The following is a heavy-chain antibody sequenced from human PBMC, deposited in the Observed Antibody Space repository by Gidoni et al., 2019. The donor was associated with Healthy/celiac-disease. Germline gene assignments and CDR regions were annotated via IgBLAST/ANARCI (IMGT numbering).Heavy chain of an antibody. D-gene: IGHD2-15*01. V-gene: IGHV4-39*07. Sequence: QLQLQESGPGLVKPSETLSLTCTVSGGSISSSSYSWGWIRQPPGKGLEWIGSIYYSGSTYYNPSLKSRVTISVDTSKNQFSLKLSSVTAADTAVYYCASRYCSGGSCYSRGVDWFDPWGQGTLVTVSS. CDR1: GGSISSSSYS. CDR2: IYYSGST. CDR3: ASRYCSGGSCYSRGVDWFDP. J-gene: IGHJ5*02.